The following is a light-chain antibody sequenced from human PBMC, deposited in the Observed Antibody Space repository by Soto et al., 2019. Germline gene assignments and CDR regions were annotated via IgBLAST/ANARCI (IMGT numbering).Light chain of an antibody. J-gene: IGKJ5*01. CDR3: QQFGNSVT. Sequence: EIVLTQSPGTLSLSPGERATLSCRASQSVSSSYLAWYQQKLGQAPRLLIYGASSRATGIPDRFSGSESGTDFTLTISRLEREDFAVYYCQQFGNSVTFGQGTRLEV. CDR2: GAS. CDR1: QSVSSSY. V-gene: IGKV3-20*01.